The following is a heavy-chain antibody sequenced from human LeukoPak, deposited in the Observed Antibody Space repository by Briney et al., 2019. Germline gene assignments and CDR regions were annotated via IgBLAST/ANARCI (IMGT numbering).Heavy chain of an antibody. CDR1: GFSLTTYG. CDR2: IWYDGSRK. Sequence: GGSLRLSCAASGFSLTTYGTHWLRQAPGKGLEWVAVIWYDGSRKFYGDSVKGRFTVSRDTFENTMYLQMNSLRVEDTAVYYCARDGGSGIDYWGQGTLVTVSS. CDR3: ARDGGSGIDY. D-gene: IGHD3-10*01. J-gene: IGHJ4*02. V-gene: IGHV3-33*01.